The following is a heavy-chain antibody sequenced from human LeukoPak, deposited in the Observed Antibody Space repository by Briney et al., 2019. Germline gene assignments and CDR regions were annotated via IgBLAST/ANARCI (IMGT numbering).Heavy chain of an antibody. V-gene: IGHV4-30-2*01. CDR3: ASSYCSSTSCYAGVAPFDY. CDR2: IYHSGST. Sequence: SQTLSLTCAVSGGSISSGGYYWSWIRQPPGKGLEWIGYIYHSGSTYYNPSLKSRVTISVDRSKNQFSLKLSSVTAADTAVYYCASSYCSSTSCYAGVAPFDYWGQGTLVTVSS. CDR1: GGSISSGGYY. D-gene: IGHD2-2*01. J-gene: IGHJ4*02.